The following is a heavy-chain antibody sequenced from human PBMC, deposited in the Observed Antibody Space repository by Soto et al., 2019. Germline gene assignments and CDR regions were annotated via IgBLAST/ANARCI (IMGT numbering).Heavy chain of an antibody. CDR1: GFTFSNAW. J-gene: IGHJ5*02. Sequence: GGSLRLSCAASGFTFSNAWMSWVRQAPGKGLEWVGRIKSKTDGGTTDYAAPVKGRFTISRDDSKNTLYLQMNSLKTEDTAVYYCTTLVNPHYDFWSGYILGIGNWFDPWGQGTLVTVSS. V-gene: IGHV3-15*01. CDR2: IKSKTDGGTT. D-gene: IGHD3-3*01. CDR3: TTLVNPHYDFWSGYILGIGNWFDP.